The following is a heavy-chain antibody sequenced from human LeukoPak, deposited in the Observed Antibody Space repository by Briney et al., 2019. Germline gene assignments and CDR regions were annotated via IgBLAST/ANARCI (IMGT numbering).Heavy chain of an antibody. CDR3: ARYRSVTTGKRFFDY. CDR2: ISGGGGSI. D-gene: IGHD4-17*01. CDR1: GFTFSSYA. V-gene: IGHV3-23*01. J-gene: IGHJ4*02. Sequence: GGSLRLSCAASGFTFSSYAMSWVRQAPGKGLEWVSGISGGGGSIHYADSVKGRFTISRDNSMNTLYLQMNSLRGEDTAVYYCARYRSVTTGKRFFDYWGQGTLVTVSS.